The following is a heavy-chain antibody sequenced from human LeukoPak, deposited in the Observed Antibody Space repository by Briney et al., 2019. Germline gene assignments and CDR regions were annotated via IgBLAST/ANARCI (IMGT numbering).Heavy chain of an antibody. J-gene: IGHJ4*02. CDR1: GFTFSSYW. CDR2: IKQDGSEK. CDR3: ARKLRFGEFFDY. V-gene: IGHV3-7*01. Sequence: QPGGSLRLSCAASGFTFSSYWMSWVRQAPGKGLEWVANIKQDGSEKYYVDSVKGRFTISRDNSKNTLYLQMNSLRAEDTAVYYCARKLRFGEFFDYWGQGTLVTVSS. D-gene: IGHD3-10*01.